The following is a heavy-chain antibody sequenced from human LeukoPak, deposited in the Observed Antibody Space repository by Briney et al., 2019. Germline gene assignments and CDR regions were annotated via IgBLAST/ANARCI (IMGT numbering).Heavy chain of an antibody. J-gene: IGHJ4*02. CDR3: ARDGYYGSGSGSVYFDY. CDR1: GGSISSGGYY. Sequence: SETLSLTCTVSGGSISSGGYYWSWIRQHPGKGLEWIGYIYYSGSTYYNPSLKSRVTISVDTSKNQFSLKLSSVTAADTAVYYCARDGYYGSGSGSVYFDYWGQGTLVTVSS. D-gene: IGHD3-10*01. CDR2: IYYSGST. V-gene: IGHV4-31*03.